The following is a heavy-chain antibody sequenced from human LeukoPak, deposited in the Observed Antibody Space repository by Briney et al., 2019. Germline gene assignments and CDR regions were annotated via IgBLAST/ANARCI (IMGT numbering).Heavy chain of an antibody. CDR3: AGGLQWLAHDC. CDR2: IYYSGTT. D-gene: IGHD6-19*01. Sequence: SEALSLTCTVSGGSISSNSYYWGWIRQPPGKGLEWIGTIYYSGTTYYNPSLKSRVTISVDMSKNQFSLKLTSVTAADTAMYYCAGGLQWLAHDCWGQGTLVTVSS. V-gene: IGHV4-39*07. CDR1: GGSISSNSYY. J-gene: IGHJ4*02.